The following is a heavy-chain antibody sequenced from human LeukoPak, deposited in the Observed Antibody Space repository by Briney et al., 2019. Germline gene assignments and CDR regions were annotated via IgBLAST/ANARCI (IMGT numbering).Heavy chain of an antibody. Sequence: SETLSLTCTVSGGSISSGSYYWSWIRQPAGKGLEWIGRIYTSGSTNYNPSLKSRVTISVDTSKNQFSLKLSSVTAADTAVYYCARAELGGIDYWGQGTLVTVSS. CDR2: IYTSGST. V-gene: IGHV4-61*02. CDR1: GGSISSGSYY. CDR3: ARAELGGIDY. D-gene: IGHD7-27*01. J-gene: IGHJ4*02.